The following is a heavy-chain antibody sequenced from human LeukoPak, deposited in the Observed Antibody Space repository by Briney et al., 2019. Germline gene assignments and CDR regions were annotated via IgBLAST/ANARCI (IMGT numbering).Heavy chain of an antibody. D-gene: IGHD3-10*01. CDR2: VSYDGSNK. Sequence: LSGGSLRLSCAASGFPFSSYGMHWVRQTPGKGLEWVAVVSYDGSNKFYADSVKGRFTISRDNSKNTLYLQMNSLGVEDTAVYYCTKEGYYGSGSFPDYWGQGTLVTVSS. J-gene: IGHJ4*02. CDR1: GFPFSSYG. CDR3: TKEGYYGSGSFPDY. V-gene: IGHV3-30*18.